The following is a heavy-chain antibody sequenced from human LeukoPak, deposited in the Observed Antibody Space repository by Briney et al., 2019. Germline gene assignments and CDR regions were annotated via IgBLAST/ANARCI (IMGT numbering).Heavy chain of an antibody. CDR1: GYTFTSYD. CDR3: AREAAAAVYFDH. D-gene: IGHD6-13*01. V-gene: IGHV1-18*01. Sequence: ASVKVSCKASGYTFTSYDINWVRQAPGQGLEWMGWITAYNGNTKYAQKFQDRVTMTTDTSTGTAYMELRRLRSDDTAVYYCAREAAAAVYFDHWGQGTLVTVSS. J-gene: IGHJ4*02. CDR2: ITAYNGNT.